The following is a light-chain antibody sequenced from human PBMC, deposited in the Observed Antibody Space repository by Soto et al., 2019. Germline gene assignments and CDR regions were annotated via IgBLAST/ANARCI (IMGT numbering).Light chain of an antibody. J-gene: IGKJ2*01. CDR2: EAS. CDR3: QQYVNSPFT. Sequence: FVLTQSPGTLSLSPGERATLSCRASQTVRGNYIAWYQQKPGQAPRVLIFEASRRATGSPDRLSGGGSGTHFTLTISILEHEDLALYYCQQYVNSPFTFGQRTTLQI. CDR1: QTVRGNY. V-gene: IGKV3-20*01.